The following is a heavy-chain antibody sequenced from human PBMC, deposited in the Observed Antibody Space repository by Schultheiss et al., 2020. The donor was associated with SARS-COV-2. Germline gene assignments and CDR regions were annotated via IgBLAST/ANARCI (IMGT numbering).Heavy chain of an antibody. CDR1: GGSFSGYY. D-gene: IGHD3-3*01. CDR2: VNHSGST. CDR3: ARGGDYGFWSGPRLWYFDL. Sequence: SETLSLTCAVYGGSFSGYYWSWIRQPPGKGLEWIGEIEWIGEVNHSGSTNYNPSLKSRVTISVDTSKNQFSLKLSSVTAADTAVYYCARGGDYGFWSGPRLWYFDLWGRGTLVTVSS. J-gene: IGHJ2*01. V-gene: IGHV4-34*01.